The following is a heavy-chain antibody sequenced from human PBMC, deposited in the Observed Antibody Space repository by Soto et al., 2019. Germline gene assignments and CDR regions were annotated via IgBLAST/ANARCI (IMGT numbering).Heavy chain of an antibody. CDR3: ARDSKAPQGRYYYYYYMDV. J-gene: IGHJ6*03. CDR1: GGTFSSYT. D-gene: IGHD1-26*01. V-gene: IGHV1-69*04. Sequence: ASVKVSCKASGGTFSSYTISWVRQAPGQGLEWMGRIIPILGIANYAQKFQGRVTITADKSTSTAYMELSSLRSEDTAVYYCARDSKAPQGRYYYYYYMDVWGKGTTVTVSS. CDR2: IIPILGIA.